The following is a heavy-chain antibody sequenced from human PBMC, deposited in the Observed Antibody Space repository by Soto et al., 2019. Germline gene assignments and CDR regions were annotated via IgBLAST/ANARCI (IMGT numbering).Heavy chain of an antibody. D-gene: IGHD3-10*01. CDR2: INHSGSP. Sequence: QLHLEQRGAGLLKPSETLSLTCDVYGGSFSGYYWSWIRQAPGKGLEWLVEINHSGSPNYNPSLQSRVSVSVDTSKTHFSLQLSSVTAADTAMYYCATFPPEGRTATSRGDDAFDFWGQGTLVTVSS. CDR1: GGSFSGYY. J-gene: IGHJ3*01. V-gene: IGHV4-34*02. CDR3: ATFPPEGRTATSRGDDAFDF.